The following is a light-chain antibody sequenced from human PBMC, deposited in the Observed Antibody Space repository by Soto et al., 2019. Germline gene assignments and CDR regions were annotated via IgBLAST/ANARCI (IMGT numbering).Light chain of an antibody. CDR3: QSYDSSLRAYV. CDR2: GNN. J-gene: IGLJ1*01. Sequence: QAVVTQPPSVSGAPGQRVTISCTGSSSNFGAGNDVQWYQHLPETAPKLLIFGNNNRPSGVPDRFSGSKSGTSASLAISGLQAEDEADYYCQSYDSSLRAYVFGTGTKVTVL. CDR1: SSNFGAGND. V-gene: IGLV1-40*01.